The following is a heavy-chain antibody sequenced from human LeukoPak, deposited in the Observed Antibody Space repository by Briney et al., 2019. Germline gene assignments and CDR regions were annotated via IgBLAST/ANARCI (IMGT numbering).Heavy chain of an antibody. Sequence: PSETLSLTCTVSGGSISSYYWSWIRQPPGKGLEWIGEINPSGTTNYNPSLKGRVTISLDTSKNHFSLNLSSVTAADTAVYYCARPRKHDYYDMDVWGKGTTVTVSS. CDR2: INPSGTT. V-gene: IGHV4-34*01. CDR1: GGSISSYY. CDR3: ARPRKHDYYDMDV. J-gene: IGHJ6*03.